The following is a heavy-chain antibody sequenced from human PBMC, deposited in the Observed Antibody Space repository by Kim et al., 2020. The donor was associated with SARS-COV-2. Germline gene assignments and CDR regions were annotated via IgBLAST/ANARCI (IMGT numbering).Heavy chain of an antibody. Sequence: SVKGRVTISRDNSKNTLYLQRNSLRAEDTAVYYCAKDASDCSSTSCHGDYWGQGTLVTVSS. V-gene: IGHV3-23*01. CDR3: AKDASDCSSTSCHGDY. D-gene: IGHD2-2*01. J-gene: IGHJ4*02.